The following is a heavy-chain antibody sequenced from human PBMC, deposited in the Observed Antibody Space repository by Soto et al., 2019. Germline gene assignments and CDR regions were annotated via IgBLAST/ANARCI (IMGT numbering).Heavy chain of an antibody. Sequence: SVKVSSKAFGYSFTSCALRWVRQAHGQRLEWMGWINAGNGNTKYSQKFQGRVTITRDTSASTAYMELSSLRSEDTAVYYCVRHRSGFPTGDIDYWGQGTLVTVSS. CDR1: GYSFTSCA. D-gene: IGHD3-3*01. V-gene: IGHV1-3*01. CDR3: VRHRSGFPTGDIDY. CDR2: INAGNGNT. J-gene: IGHJ4*02.